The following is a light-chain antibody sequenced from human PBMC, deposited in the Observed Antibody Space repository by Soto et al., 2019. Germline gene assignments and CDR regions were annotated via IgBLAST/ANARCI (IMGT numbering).Light chain of an antibody. CDR1: QGIRHY. J-gene: IGKJ3*01. Sequence: DVHMTQSPSSLSSSVGYRVAVTCRASQGIRHYLAWYQQKPGKVPKLLIYEASNLQSGVPSRFSGRGSGTDFTLTISSLQPEDVATYYCQKYNSAPFTFGPGTKVDI. CDR3: QKYNSAPFT. CDR2: EAS. V-gene: IGKV1-27*01.